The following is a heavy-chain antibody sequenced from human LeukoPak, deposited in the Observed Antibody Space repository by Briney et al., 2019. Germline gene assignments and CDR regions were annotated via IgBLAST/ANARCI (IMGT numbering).Heavy chain of an antibody. J-gene: IGHJ4*02. Sequence: SVKVSCKASGGTFSSYAISWVRQAPGQGLEWMGWISAYNGNTNYAQKFQGRVTITTDESTSTAYMELSSLRSEDTAVYYCARDDANTGFDYWGQGTLVTVSS. D-gene: IGHD2-2*01. CDR1: GGTFSSYA. V-gene: IGHV1-69*05. CDR2: ISAYNGNT. CDR3: ARDDANTGFDY.